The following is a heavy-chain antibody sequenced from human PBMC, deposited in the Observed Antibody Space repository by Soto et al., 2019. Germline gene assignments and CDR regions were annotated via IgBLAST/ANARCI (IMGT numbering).Heavy chain of an antibody. CDR1: GFSFDDYA. V-gene: IGHV3-9*01. CDR2: ISWNSGTI. D-gene: IGHD6-19*01. Sequence: EVQLVESGGDLVQPGRSLRLSCAASGFSFDDYAMHWVRQAAGKGLEWVSSISWNSGTIGYADSVKGRFSISRDNAKNSLYLQMNSLRTEDTAFYYCSNGLNGAVTGTTASGNGFDSWGQGTLVTCSS. J-gene: IGHJ5*01. CDR3: SNGLNGAVTGTTASGNGFDS.